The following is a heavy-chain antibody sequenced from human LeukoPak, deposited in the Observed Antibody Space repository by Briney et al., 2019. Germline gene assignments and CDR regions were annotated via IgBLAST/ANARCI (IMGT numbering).Heavy chain of an antibody. D-gene: IGHD7-27*01. CDR2: IYYSGST. V-gene: IGHV4-59*01. CDR1: GGSISSYY. J-gene: IGHJ4*02. CDR3: ASNTGPVFAY. Sequence: SETLSLTCTVSGGSISSYYWSWIRQPPGKGLEWIGYIYYSGSTEYNPSLRSRVTISLEMSKRQFSLNLTSVTAADTAVYYCASNTGPVFAYWAQGPRAPVPS.